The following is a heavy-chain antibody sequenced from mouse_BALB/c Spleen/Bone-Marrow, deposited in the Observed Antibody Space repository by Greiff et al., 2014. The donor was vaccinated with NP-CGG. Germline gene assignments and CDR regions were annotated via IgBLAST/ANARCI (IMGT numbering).Heavy chain of an antibody. Sequence: VQLQQSGPGLVQPSQSLSITCTVFGFSLTSYGVHWVRQPPGKGLEWLGVIWSGGNTDYNATFISRLSISKDNFKSRVFFKMNSLQADDTAIYYCAGAYYRYAMDYWGQGTSVTVSS. CDR2: IWSGGNT. V-gene: IGHV2-4*02. CDR3: AGAYYRYAMDY. D-gene: IGHD2-14*01. CDR1: GFSLTSYG. J-gene: IGHJ4*01.